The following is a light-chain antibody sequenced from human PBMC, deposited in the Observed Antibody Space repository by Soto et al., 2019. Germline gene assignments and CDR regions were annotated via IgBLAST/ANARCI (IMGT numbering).Light chain of an antibody. CDR1: HLLSASD. CDR2: GVS. Sequence: EIVLTHSPCTLSLSPVQRATLSCSASHLLSASDIAFYQQKPGQAPKFLIYGVSSRATGIPDRFSGSGSGTDFTLTISRLEPEDFAVYHCQQYGSSPLITFGQGTRLEIK. J-gene: IGKJ5*01. CDR3: QQYGSSPLIT. V-gene: IGKV3-20*01.